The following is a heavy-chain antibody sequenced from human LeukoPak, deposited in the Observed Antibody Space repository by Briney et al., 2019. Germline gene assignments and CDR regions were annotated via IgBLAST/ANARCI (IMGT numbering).Heavy chain of an antibody. V-gene: IGHV4-39*01. Sequence: SETLSLTCTVSGGSISSGPYYWGWIRQPPGKGLEWIGNIYYGENTYYNPSLKSRVTISIDTSKNQFYLKLSSLTAADTAVYYCARRDDSSGYHKIFDYWGPGTLVTVSS. J-gene: IGHJ4*02. CDR3: ARRDDSSGYHKIFDY. CDR1: GGSISSGPYY. CDR2: IYYGENT. D-gene: IGHD3-22*01.